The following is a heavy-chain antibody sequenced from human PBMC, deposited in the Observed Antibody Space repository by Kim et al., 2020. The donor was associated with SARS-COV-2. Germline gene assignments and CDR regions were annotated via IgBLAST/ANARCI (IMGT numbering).Heavy chain of an antibody. D-gene: IGHD3-3*01. CDR2: INHSGST. V-gene: IGHV4-34*01. Sequence: SETLSLTCAVYGGSFSGYYWSWIRQPPGKGLEWIGEINHSGSTNYNPSLKSRVTISVDTSKNQFSLKLSSVTAADTAVYYCAGTIFGVVPRAAASFGYWGQGTLVTVSS. J-gene: IGHJ4*02. CDR1: GGSFSGYY. CDR3: AGTIFGVVPRAAASFGY.